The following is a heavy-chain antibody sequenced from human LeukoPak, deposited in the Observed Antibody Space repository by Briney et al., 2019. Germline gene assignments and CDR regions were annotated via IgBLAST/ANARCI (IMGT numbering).Heavy chain of an antibody. CDR2: INPNSGFT. V-gene: IGHV1-2*02. CDR1: GYPFTGYY. J-gene: IGHJ4*02. Sequence: ASVKVSCKASGYPFTGYYLHWVRQAPGQGLEWMGWINPNSGFTNYAQKFQGRVTMTRDTSISTAYMELSRLRSDDTAVYYCARLADCSSSSCRSFDYWGQGTLVTVSA. CDR3: ARLADCSSSSCRSFDY. D-gene: IGHD2-2*01.